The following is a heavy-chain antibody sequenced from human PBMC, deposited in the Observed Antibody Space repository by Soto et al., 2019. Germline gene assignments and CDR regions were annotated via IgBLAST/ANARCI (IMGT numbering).Heavy chain of an antibody. Sequence: EVQLVESGGGLVKPGGSLRLSCAASGFTFSSYSMNWVRQAPGKGLDWFSSISSSSSYIYYADSVNCRFTISRDNAKNSLYLQMNSLRAEDTAVYYCARVGYGDYALDYWGQGTLVTVSS. CDR1: GFTFSSYS. D-gene: IGHD4-17*01. J-gene: IGHJ4*02. V-gene: IGHV3-21*01. CDR3: ARVGYGDYALDY. CDR2: ISSSSSYI.